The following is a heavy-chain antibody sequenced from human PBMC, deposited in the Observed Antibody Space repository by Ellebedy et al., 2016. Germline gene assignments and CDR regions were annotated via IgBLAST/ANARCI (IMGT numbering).Heavy chain of an antibody. CDR3: AREPYCSSTSCYGERENYYYYGMDV. V-gene: IGHV3-48*04. Sequence: GESLKISCAASGFTFSNYVMHWVRQAPGKGLKWVSYISSSSSTIYYADSVKGRFTISRDNAKNSLYLQMNSLRAEDTAVYYCAREPYCSSTSCYGERENYYYYGMDVWGQGTTVTVSS. J-gene: IGHJ6*02. CDR1: GFTFSNYV. D-gene: IGHD2-2*01. CDR2: ISSSSSTI.